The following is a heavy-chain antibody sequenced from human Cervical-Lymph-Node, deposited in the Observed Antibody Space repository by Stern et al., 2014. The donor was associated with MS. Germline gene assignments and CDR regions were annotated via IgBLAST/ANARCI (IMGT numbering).Heavy chain of an antibody. CDR2: IFPVCGTP. CDR3: ALSSETSDRWYSLGYDL. D-gene: IGHD6-13*01. Sequence: DQLGESGAEVTKPGSSVKVSCKASVGTFSKFPSSWVRQAPGQGLEWMGGIFPVCGTPTYAQEFRGRVTIPADVSTSTVYMELSSLRSDDTAVYYCALSSETSDRWYSLGYDLWGQGTLVTVSS. J-gene: IGHJ5*02. CDR1: VGTFSKFP. V-gene: IGHV1-69*01.